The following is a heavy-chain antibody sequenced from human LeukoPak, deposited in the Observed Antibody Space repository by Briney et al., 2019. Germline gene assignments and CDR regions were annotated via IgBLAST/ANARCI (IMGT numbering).Heavy chain of an antibody. CDR3: AREKTYSSSWYRTLYGMDV. J-gene: IGHJ6*02. Sequence: SETLSLTCTVSGGSISSYYWSWIRQPPGKGPEWIGYIYYSGSTNYNPSLKSRVTISVDTSKNQFSLKLSSVTAADTAVYYCAREKTYSSSWYRTLYGMDVWGQGTTVTVSS. V-gene: IGHV4-59*01. CDR1: GGSISSYY. D-gene: IGHD6-13*01. CDR2: IYYSGST.